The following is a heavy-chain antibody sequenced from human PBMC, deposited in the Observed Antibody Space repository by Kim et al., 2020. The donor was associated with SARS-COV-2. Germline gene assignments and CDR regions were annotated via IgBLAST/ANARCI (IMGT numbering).Heavy chain of an antibody. Sequence: ASVKVSCKASGYTFTSYGISWVRQAPGQGLEWMGWISAYNGNTNYAQKLQGRVTMTTDTSTSTAYMELRSLRSDDTAVYYCARDLKVVGATGMDVWGQGTTVTVSS. CDR2: ISAYNGNT. J-gene: IGHJ6*02. V-gene: IGHV1-18*01. CDR3: ARDLKVVGATGMDV. D-gene: IGHD1-26*01. CDR1: GYTFTSYG.